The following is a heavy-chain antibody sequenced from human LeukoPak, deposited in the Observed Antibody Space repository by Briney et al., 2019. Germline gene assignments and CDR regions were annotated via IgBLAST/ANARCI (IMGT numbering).Heavy chain of an antibody. CDR2: IYSGGST. V-gene: IGHV3-53*01. CDR1: GFTVSSSY. CDR3: ARAVGYSGYVGAFDI. Sequence: GGSLRLSCAASGFTVSSSYMSWVRQAPGKGLEWVSVIYSGGSTYYADSVKGRFTISRDNSKNTLYLQMNSLRAEDTAVYYCARAVGYSGYVGAFDIWGQGTMVTVSS. J-gene: IGHJ3*02. D-gene: IGHD5-12*01.